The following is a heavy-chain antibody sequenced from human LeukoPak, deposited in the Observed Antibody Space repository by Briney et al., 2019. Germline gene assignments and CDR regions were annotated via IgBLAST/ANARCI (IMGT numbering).Heavy chain of an antibody. D-gene: IGHD3-22*01. Sequence: LGGSLRLSCVASGFTFSNYGMHWVRQAPGKGLEWVAVISYDGSNKYYADSVKGRFTISRDNSKNTLYLQMNSLRAEDTAVYYCARAYDSSGYPGYWGQGTLVTVSS. J-gene: IGHJ4*02. CDR1: GFTFSNYG. V-gene: IGHV3-30*03. CDR3: ARAYDSSGYPGY. CDR2: ISYDGSNK.